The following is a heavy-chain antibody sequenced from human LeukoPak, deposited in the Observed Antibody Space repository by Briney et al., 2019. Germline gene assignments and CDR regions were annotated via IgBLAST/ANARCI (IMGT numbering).Heavy chain of an antibody. V-gene: IGHV3-23*01. CDR3: AKRLYGSGGYYQFDY. CDR2: VSAGGGST. Sequence: GGSLRLSCAASGFTFSGYAMTWVRQAPGKGLEWVSTVSAGGGSTYYADPVKGRFTISGDNPKNTLHLQMNSLRAEDTAVYYCAKRLYGSGGYYQFDYWGQGTLVTVSS. D-gene: IGHD3-10*01. CDR1: GFTFSGYA. J-gene: IGHJ4*02.